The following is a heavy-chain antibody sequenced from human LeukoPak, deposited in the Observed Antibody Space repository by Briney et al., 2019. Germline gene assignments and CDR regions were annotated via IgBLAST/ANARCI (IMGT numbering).Heavy chain of an antibody. V-gene: IGHV4-39*01. CDR1: GDSISSSGDY. CDR2: IHYSGST. Sequence: SETLSLTCTVSGDSISSSGDYWGWLRQPPGKGLEWIENIHYSGSTHDNPSLKSRVTTSVDTAKNQFSLKLSSVTAADTAVYYCARGLSAIVYWGQGTLVTVSS. CDR3: ARGLSAIVY. J-gene: IGHJ4*02. D-gene: IGHD2-15*01.